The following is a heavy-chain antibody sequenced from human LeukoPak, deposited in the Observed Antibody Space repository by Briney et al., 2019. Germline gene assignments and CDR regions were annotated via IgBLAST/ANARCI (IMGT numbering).Heavy chain of an antibody. CDR2: INSDGSIT. V-gene: IGHV3-74*01. CDR1: GFTFTTYW. J-gene: IGHJ4*02. CDR3: VRDFRSADY. Sequence: PGGSLRLSCAASGFTFTTYWMHWVRQAPGKGPVWVSHINSDGSITSYADSVKGRFTISRDNARNTVYLQMNSLRVEDTAVYYCVRDFRSADYWGQGTLVTVSS.